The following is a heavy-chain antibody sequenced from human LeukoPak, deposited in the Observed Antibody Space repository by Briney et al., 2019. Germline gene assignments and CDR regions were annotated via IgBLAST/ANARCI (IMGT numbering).Heavy chain of an antibody. J-gene: IGHJ4*02. D-gene: IGHD5-18*01. CDR1: GGSISSYY. Sequence: PSETLSLTCTVSGGSISSYYWSWIRQPPGKGLEWIGYIYYSGSTNYNPSLKSRVTISVDTSKNQFSLKLSSVIAADTAVYYCARAPGHNYGYWMADYWGQGTLVTVSS. CDR3: ARAPGHNYGYWMADY. V-gene: IGHV4-59*01. CDR2: IYYSGST.